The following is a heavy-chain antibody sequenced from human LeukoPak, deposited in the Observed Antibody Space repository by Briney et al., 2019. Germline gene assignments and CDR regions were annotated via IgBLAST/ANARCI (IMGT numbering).Heavy chain of an antibody. J-gene: IGHJ4*02. CDR2: ISAYNGNT. Sequence: DSVKVSCKASGYTFTSYGISWVRQAPGQGLEWMGWISAYNGNTNYAQKLQGRVTMTTDTSTSTAYMELRSLRSDDTAMYYCARVMAYCSSTSCHDYWGQGTLVTVSS. V-gene: IGHV1-18*01. D-gene: IGHD2-2*01. CDR1: GYTFTSYG. CDR3: ARVMAYCSSTSCHDY.